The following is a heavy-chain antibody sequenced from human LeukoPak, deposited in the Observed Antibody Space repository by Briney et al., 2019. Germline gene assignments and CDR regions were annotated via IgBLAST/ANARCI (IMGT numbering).Heavy chain of an antibody. J-gene: IGHJ6*01. CDR2: ISGTGDNT. CDR1: GFTFSSYA. D-gene: IGHD1-26*01. CDR3: AKMKGHPLPKYYMDV. Sequence: GESLRLSCAASGFTFSSYAMSWVRRTPGKGLEWVSGISGTGDNTLYADPVKGRFTISRDNSKNTLYLEMNSLRAEDTAIYYCAKMKGHPLPKYYMDVWGQGTTVTVSS. V-gene: IGHV3-23*01.